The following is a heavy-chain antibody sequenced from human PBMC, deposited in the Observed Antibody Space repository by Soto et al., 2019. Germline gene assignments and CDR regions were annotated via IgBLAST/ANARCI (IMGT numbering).Heavy chain of an antibody. J-gene: IGHJ4*02. D-gene: IGHD2-2*01. CDR3: ARRSTYCSSSGCYFDY. CDR1: GYSFISYW. V-gene: IGHV5-51*03. Sequence: GESLKISCKGSGYSFISYWIVWVRQMPGKGLEYMGIIYPGDSDTRYSPSFQGQVTISADKSISTAYLQWSSLKASDTAMYYCARRSTYCSSSGCYFDYWGQGXPVTV. CDR2: IYPGDSDT.